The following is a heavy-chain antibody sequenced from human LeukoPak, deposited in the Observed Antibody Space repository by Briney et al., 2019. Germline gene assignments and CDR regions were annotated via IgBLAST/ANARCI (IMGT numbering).Heavy chain of an antibody. CDR1: GYTFTSYY. V-gene: IGHV1-2*02. J-gene: IGHJ3*02. CDR3: ARDPNEVVVPAANAFDI. Sequence: ASVKVSCKASGYTFTSYYMHWVRQAPGQGLEWTGWINPNSGGTNYAQKFQGRVTMTRDTSISTAYMELSRLRSDDTAVYYCARDPNEVVVPAANAFDIWGQGTMVTVSS. D-gene: IGHD2-2*01. CDR2: INPNSGGT.